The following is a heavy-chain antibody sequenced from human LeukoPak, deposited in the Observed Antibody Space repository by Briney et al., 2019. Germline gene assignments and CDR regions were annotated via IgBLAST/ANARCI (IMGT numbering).Heavy chain of an antibody. CDR3: ARDTRNTWFYY. Sequence: SETLSLTCTVSGASVSSGGNYWSWIRQSPGKGLEWIGSFYYSGTTDYNPSLKGRVTMSIDRYKNQFSLNLNSVTAADTAVYYCARDTRNTWFYYWGQGTLVTVSS. J-gene: IGHJ4*02. V-gene: IGHV4-61*08. CDR2: FYYSGTT. D-gene: IGHD1/OR15-1a*01. CDR1: GASVSSGGNY.